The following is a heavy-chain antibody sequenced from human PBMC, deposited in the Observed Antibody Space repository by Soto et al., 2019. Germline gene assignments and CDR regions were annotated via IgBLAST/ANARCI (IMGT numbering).Heavy chain of an antibody. CDR3: ARVVSGSYLDY. D-gene: IGHD1-26*01. Sequence: QVQFQESGPGLVNASQTLSLTCTVSGGTITTGGHFWSWIRQYPGKGLEWIGYIYYSGTTHYNPSLKSRVTISIDTSKNQFSLNLSSVTAADTAVYYCARVVSGSYLDYWGQGTLVTVSS. J-gene: IGHJ4*02. CDR1: GGTITTGGHF. CDR2: IYYSGTT. V-gene: IGHV4-31*03.